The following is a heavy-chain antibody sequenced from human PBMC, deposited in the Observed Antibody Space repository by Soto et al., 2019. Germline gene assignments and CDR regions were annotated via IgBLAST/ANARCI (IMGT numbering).Heavy chain of an antibody. CDR1: GYTFTSYD. V-gene: IGHV1-8*01. D-gene: IGHD6-13*01. CDR2: MNPNSGNT. Sequence: ASVKVSCKASGYTFTSYDINWVRQATGQGLEWMGWMNPNSGNTGYAQKFQGWVTMTRDTSISTAYTELSRLRSDDTAVYYCARGGGRYSSSWYGVGAYYFDYWGQGTLVTVSS. J-gene: IGHJ4*02. CDR3: ARGGGRYSSSWYGVGAYYFDY.